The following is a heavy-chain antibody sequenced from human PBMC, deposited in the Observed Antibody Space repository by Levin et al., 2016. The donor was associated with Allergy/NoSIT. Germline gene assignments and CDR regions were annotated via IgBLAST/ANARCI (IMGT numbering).Heavy chain of an antibody. Sequence: WVRQAPGQGLEWMGIVNPSGVGTRYAQKFQGRVIMTADTPTSTVYMELSSLTSEDTAVYFCARDFWSGSYSWFDSWGQGTLVTVSS. J-gene: IGHJ5*01. V-gene: IGHV1-46*01. CDR2: VNPSGVGT. CDR3: ARDFWSGSYSWFDS. D-gene: IGHD3-3*01.